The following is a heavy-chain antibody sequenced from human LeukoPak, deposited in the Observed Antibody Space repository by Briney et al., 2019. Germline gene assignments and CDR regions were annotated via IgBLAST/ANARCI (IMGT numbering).Heavy chain of an antibody. V-gene: IGHV4-59*08. CDR1: GGSISSYY. CDR2: IYYSGST. J-gene: IGHJ4*02. D-gene: IGHD6-13*01. CDR3: ARHEAAAGSTLFDY. Sequence: SETLSLTCTVSGGSISSYYWSWIRQPPGKGLEWIGYIYYSGSTNYNPSLKSRVTVSVDTSKNQFSLKLSSVTAADTAVYYCARHEAAAGSTLFDYWGQGTLVTVSS.